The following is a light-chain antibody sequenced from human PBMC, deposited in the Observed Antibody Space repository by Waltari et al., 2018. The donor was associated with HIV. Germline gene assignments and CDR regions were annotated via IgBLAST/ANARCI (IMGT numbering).Light chain of an antibody. CDR2: DAS. CDR1: QTVNNK. J-gene: IGKJ3*01. Sequence: DIQMTQSPSSLSASVGDSVTITCRASQTVNNKLNWYQQKPGEAPKVVIYDASTLESGVPSRFRGGGSRTDFTLPITSLQLDDFATYFCQQSFSYPLTFGPGTKVDI. V-gene: IGKV1-39*01. CDR3: QQSFSYPLT.